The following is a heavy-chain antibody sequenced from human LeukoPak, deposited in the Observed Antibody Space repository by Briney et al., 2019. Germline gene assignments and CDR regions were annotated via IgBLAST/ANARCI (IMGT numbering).Heavy chain of an antibody. D-gene: IGHD3-22*01. Sequence: GGSLRLSCAASGFTFSSYGMHWVRQAPGKGLEWVAFIRYDGSNKYYADSVKGRFTISRDNSKNTLYLQMNSLRAEDTAVYYCARDGGVVILNAFDIWGQGTMVTVSS. J-gene: IGHJ3*02. CDR2: IRYDGSNK. CDR3: ARDGGVVILNAFDI. CDR1: GFTFSSYG. V-gene: IGHV3-30*02.